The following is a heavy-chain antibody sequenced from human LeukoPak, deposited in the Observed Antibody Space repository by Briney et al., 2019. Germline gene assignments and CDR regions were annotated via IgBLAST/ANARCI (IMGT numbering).Heavy chain of an antibody. V-gene: IGHV4-4*07. CDR3: ARDPMAGTFRAFDI. Sequence: PSETLSLTCTVSGGSISSYYWSWIRQPAGKGLEWXGRIYSRGSTNYNPSLQSRVTMSVDTSKNQISLKLNSVTAADTAVYYCARDPMAGTFRAFDIWGQGTMVTVSS. D-gene: IGHD6-19*01. J-gene: IGHJ3*02. CDR2: IYSRGST. CDR1: GGSISSYY.